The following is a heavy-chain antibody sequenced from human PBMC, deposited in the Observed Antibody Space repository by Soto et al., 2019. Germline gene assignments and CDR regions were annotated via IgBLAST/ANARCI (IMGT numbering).Heavy chain of an antibody. CDR3: ARFDYYGMDV. Sequence: SETHSLTSTVSGGSIRSGGFYWSWIRQPPGKGLEWIGYIYYSGSTNYNPSLKSRVTISVDTSKNQFSLKLSSVTAADTAVYYCARFDYYGMDVWGQGTTVTVSS. CDR2: IYYSGST. V-gene: IGHV4-61*08. J-gene: IGHJ6*02. CDR1: GGSIRSGGFY.